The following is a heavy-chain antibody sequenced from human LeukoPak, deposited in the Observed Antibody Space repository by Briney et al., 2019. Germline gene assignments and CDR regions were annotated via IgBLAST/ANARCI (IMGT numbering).Heavy chain of an antibody. V-gene: IGHV3-21*04. Sequence: PGGSLRLSCAASGFTFSSYSMNWVRQAPGKGLEWVSSISSSSSYIYYADSVKGRFTISRDNAKNSLYLQMNSLRAEDTALYYCAKDMSDEGRVWGDYFDYWGQGTLVTVSS. CDR1: GFTFSSYS. CDR3: AKDMSDEGRVWGDYFDY. J-gene: IGHJ4*02. CDR2: ISSSSSYI. D-gene: IGHD3-16*01.